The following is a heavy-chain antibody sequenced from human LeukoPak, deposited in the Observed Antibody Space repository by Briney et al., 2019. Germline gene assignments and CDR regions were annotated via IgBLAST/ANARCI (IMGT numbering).Heavy chain of an antibody. Sequence: ASVKVSCKASGYTFTNYYMHWVRQAPGQGLEWMGVINPSGGSTSYAQKFQGRVTMTRDTSTSTVYMELSSLRSEDTAVYYCARDRIEMATIFDYWGQGTLVTVSS. V-gene: IGHV1-46*01. CDR3: ARDRIEMATIFDY. CDR1: GYTFTNYY. J-gene: IGHJ4*02. CDR2: INPSGGST. D-gene: IGHD5-24*01.